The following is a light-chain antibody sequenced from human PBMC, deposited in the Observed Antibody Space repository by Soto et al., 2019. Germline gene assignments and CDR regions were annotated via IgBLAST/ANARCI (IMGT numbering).Light chain of an antibody. Sequence: EIVLPQSPAPLSVSPGERFTLSCRASQSVDISLAWYQQKPGQAPRLLIYGASTRATDMPGTFSGRGSGTEFTLTISSLRPEDFAVYYCQQYRSWPRTFGQGTKVDIK. CDR1: QSVDIS. V-gene: IGKV3-15*01. J-gene: IGKJ1*01. CDR3: QQYRSWPRT. CDR2: GAS.